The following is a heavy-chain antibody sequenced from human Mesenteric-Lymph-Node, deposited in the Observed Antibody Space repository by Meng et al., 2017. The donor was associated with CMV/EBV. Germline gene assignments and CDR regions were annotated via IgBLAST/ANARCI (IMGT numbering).Heavy chain of an antibody. CDR3: TRDSSNVDTWWLDP. CDR1: GYTLSRHW. V-gene: IGHV1-46*01. CDR2: INPSGDYT. Sequence: ASVKVSCKASGYTLSRHWMHWVRQAPGQGLEWMGVINPSGDYTVFAQKFQGRVTLTWDTSTSTDYMELTSLRSEDTAVYYCTRDSSNVDTWWLDPWGQGTLVTVSS. J-gene: IGHJ5*02. D-gene: IGHD2-2*02.